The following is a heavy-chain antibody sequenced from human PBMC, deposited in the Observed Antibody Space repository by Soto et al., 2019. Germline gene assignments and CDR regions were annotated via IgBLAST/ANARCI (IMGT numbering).Heavy chain of an antibody. CDR2: SYYSGST. J-gene: IGHJ6*02. Sequence: SETLSLTCTVSGGSIRHTPYFWGWIRQPPGKGLEWIGNSYYSGSTYYNPSLKRRVTISVDTSKNQLSLKLTSVTAADTAVFDGASLSTNYHGVDVWGQGTMVTVSS. CDR3: ASLSTNYHGVDV. CDR1: GGSIRHTPYF. V-gene: IGHV4-39*01.